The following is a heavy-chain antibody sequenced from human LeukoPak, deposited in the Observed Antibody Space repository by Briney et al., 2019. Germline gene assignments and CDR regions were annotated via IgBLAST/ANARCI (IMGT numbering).Heavy chain of an antibody. D-gene: IGHD1-26*01. CDR1: GYTFTSYD. V-gene: IGHV1-8*01. CDR3: ARGEVGEWELPGGYY. J-gene: IGHJ4*02. CDR2: MNPNSGNT. Sequence: GASVKVSCKASGYTFTSYDINWVRQATGQGLEWMGWMNPNSGNTGYAQKFQGRVTMTRNTSISTAYMELSSLSSEDTAVYYCARGEVGEWELPGGYYWGQGTLVTVSS.